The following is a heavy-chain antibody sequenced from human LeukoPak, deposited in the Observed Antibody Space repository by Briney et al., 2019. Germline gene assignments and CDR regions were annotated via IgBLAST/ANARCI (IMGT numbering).Heavy chain of an antibody. J-gene: IGHJ6*03. Sequence: ASVKVSCKASGYTFTGYYMHWVRQAPGQGLEWMGWINPNSCGTNYAQKFQGRVTMTRDTSISTAYMELSTLRSDDTAVYYCAVTYGSGSYYHNLGYYYMDVWGKGTTVTVSS. D-gene: IGHD3-10*01. CDR1: GYTFTGYY. V-gene: IGHV1-2*02. CDR2: INPNSCGT. CDR3: AVTYGSGSYYHNLGYYYMDV.